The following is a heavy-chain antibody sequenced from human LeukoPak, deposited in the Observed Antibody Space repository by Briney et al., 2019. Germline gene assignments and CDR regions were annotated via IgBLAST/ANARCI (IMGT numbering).Heavy chain of an antibody. CDR3: ARAKGYCSSTSCQEFDY. J-gene: IGHJ4*02. CDR2: INHSGST. Sequence: PSETLSLTCTVSGGSISSYYWSWIRQPPGKGLEWIGEINHSGSTNYNPSLKSRVTISVDTSKNQFSLKLSSVTAADTAVYYCARAKGYCSSTSCQEFDYWGQGTLVTVSS. D-gene: IGHD2-2*01. V-gene: IGHV4-34*01. CDR1: GGSISSYY.